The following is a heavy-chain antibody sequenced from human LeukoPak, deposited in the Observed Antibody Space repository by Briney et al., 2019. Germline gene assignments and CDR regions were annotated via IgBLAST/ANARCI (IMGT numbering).Heavy chain of an antibody. D-gene: IGHD2-2*03. CDR2: IYPDESNI. CDR3: ARPPSRGYSSSFEY. CDR1: GCSFPTYW. J-gene: IGHJ4*02. Sequence: GESLKISCKGSGCSFPTYWIAWVRQMPGKGLEWMGIIYPDESNIRYSPSFQGQVTISADKSISTAYLQWSSLKASDTAMYYCARPPSRGYSSSFEYWGQGTLVTVSS. V-gene: IGHV5-51*01.